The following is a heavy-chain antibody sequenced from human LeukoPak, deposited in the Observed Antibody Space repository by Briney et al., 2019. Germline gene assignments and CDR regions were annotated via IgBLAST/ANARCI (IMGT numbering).Heavy chain of an antibody. Sequence: PSETLSLTCTVSGGSISSGGYYWSWIRQHPGKGLEWIGYIYYSGSTYYNPSLKSRVTISVDTSKNQFSLKLSSVTAADTAVYYCARSATFYSSGWYYFDYWGQGTLVTVSS. CDR2: IYYSGST. D-gene: IGHD6-19*01. CDR1: GGSISSGGYY. CDR3: ARSATFYSSGWYYFDY. V-gene: IGHV4-31*03. J-gene: IGHJ4*02.